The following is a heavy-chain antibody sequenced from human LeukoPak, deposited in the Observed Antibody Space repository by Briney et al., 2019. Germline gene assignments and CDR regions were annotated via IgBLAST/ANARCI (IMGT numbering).Heavy chain of an antibody. CDR2: IYCSGST. CDR1: GGSISSHY. V-gene: IGHV4-59*11. J-gene: IGHJ5*02. D-gene: IGHD1-26*01. Sequence: SETLSLTCTVSGGSISSHYWSWIRQPPGKGLEWIGYIYCSGSTNYNPSLKSRVTISVDTSKNQFSLKLSSVTAADTAVYYCARALVGATGNWFDPWGQGTLVTVSS. CDR3: ARALVGATGNWFDP.